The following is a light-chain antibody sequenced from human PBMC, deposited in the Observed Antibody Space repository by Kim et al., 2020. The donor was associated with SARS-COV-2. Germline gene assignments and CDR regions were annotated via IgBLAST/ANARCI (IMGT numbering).Light chain of an antibody. CDR2: GKN. CDR1: SLRTVY. J-gene: IGLJ2*01. Sequence: ALGQTARITCPAYSLRTVYASWYQQKPGQAPVLVIYGKNNRPSGIPDRFSGSSSGNTASLTITGAQAEDEADYYCNCRDSSGNHVVFGGGTKLTV. CDR3: NCRDSSGNHVV. V-gene: IGLV3-19*01.